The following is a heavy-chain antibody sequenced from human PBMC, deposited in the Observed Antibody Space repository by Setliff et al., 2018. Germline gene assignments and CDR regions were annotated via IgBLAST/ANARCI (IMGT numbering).Heavy chain of an antibody. CDR1: GGSFSGYY. Sequence: SETLSLTCAVYGGSFSGYYWSWIRQPPGKGLEWIGEINHSGSTNYNPSLKSRVTISVDTSKNQFSLKLSSVTAADTAVYYCARQVEMATIAFDVWGQGAMVTVSS. CDR3: ARQVEMATIAFDV. D-gene: IGHD5-12*01. J-gene: IGHJ3*01. V-gene: IGHV4-34*01. CDR2: INHSGST.